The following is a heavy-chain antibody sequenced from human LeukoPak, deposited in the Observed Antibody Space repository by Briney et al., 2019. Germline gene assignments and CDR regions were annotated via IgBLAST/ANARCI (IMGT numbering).Heavy chain of an antibody. CDR3: ARDPGYYGSGTRGAFDI. Sequence: KPSETLSLTYTVSGGSISSYYWSWIRQPAGKGLEWIGRIYTSGSTNHNPSFKSRVTMSVDTSKNQFSLKLSSVTAADTAVYYCARDPGYYGSGTRGAFDIWGQGTMVTVSS. V-gene: IGHV4-4*07. D-gene: IGHD3-10*01. CDR1: GGSISSYY. J-gene: IGHJ3*02. CDR2: IYTSGST.